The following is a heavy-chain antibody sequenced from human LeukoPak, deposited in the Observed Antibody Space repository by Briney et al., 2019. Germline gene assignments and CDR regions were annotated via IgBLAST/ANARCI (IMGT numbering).Heavy chain of an antibody. CDR2: IIPILGIA. V-gene: IGHV1-69*04. D-gene: IGHD6-13*01. J-gene: IGHJ6*03. CDR3: ATRGGSWYRRYYYYYMDV. CDR1: GGTFSSYA. Sequence: ASVKVSCKASGGTFSSYAISWVRQAPGQGLEWMGRIIPILGIANYAQKFQGRVTITADKSTSTAYMELSSLRSGDTAVYYCATRGGSWYRRYYYYYMDVWGKGTTVTVSS.